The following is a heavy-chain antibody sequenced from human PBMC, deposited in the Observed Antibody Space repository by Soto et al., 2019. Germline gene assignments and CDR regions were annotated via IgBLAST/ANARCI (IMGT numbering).Heavy chain of an antibody. CDR1: GGFISGYH. J-gene: IGHJ4*02. V-gene: IGHV4-59*01. CDR3: AIYRVGYGCQGY. CDR2: VSYSGSA. Sequence: QLQESGPGLVKPSETLSLTCRVSGGFISGYHWSWIRQPPGKGLEWIGQVSYSGSANYNPSLPCRFTISADTSKNQCSLNLNSVTHADTAVYYCAIYRVGYGCQGYWGQGTLVTVSS. D-gene: IGHD1-26*01.